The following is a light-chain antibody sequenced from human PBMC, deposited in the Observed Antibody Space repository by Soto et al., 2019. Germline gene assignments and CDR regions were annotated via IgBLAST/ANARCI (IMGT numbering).Light chain of an antibody. J-gene: IGKJ4*01. CDR1: QSVSSSY. CDR3: QQYGSSPKLT. Sequence: EIVLPQSPGTLSLSPGVRATLSCRASQSVSSSYLAWYQQKPGQAPRLLIYGASSRATGIPDRFSGSGSGTDFTLTISRLEPEDFAVYYCQQYGSSPKLTFGGGTKVEIK. V-gene: IGKV3-20*01. CDR2: GAS.